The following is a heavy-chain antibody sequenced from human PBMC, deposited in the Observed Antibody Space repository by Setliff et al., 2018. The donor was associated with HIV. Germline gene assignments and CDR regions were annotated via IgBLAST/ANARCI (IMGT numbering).Heavy chain of an antibody. CDR2: INHSGST. CDR1: GGSFSGYY. D-gene: IGHD3-22*01. CDR3: ARVRYYYDSSGYLLLLFDY. V-gene: IGHV4-34*01. J-gene: IGHJ4*02. Sequence: SETLSLTCAVYGGSFSGYYWSWIRQPPGKGLEWIGEINHSGSTNYNPSLKSRVTISVETSKNQFSLKLGSVTAADTAVYYWARVRYYYDSSGYLLLLFDYWGQGTLVTVSS.